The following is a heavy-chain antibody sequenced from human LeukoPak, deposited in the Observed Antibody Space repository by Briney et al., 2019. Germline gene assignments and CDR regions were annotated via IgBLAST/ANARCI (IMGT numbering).Heavy chain of an antibody. CDR1: GGSIISSHYN. D-gene: IGHD1-26*01. V-gene: IGHV4-39*07. CDR2: IFYGGTT. Sequence: PSETLSLTCTVSGGSIISSHYNWGWIRQPPGKGLEYIGSIFYGGTTYYNPSLKSRVTISVDTSKSQFSLKLTSVTAADTAVYYCARETSLVNYFAYWGHGTLVTVSS. J-gene: IGHJ4*01. CDR3: ARETSLVNYFAY.